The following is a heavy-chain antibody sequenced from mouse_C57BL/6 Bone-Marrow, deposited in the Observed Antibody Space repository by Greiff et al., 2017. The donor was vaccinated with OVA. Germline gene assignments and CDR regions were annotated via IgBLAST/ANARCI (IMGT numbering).Heavy chain of an antibody. D-gene: IGHD1-1*01. CDR1: GYTFTSYW. J-gene: IGHJ1*03. Sequence: QVQLQQPGAELVKPGASVKLSCKASGYTFTSYWMHWVKQRPGQGLEWIGMIHPNSGSTNYNEKFKSKATLTVDKSSSTAYMQLSSLTSEDSAVYYCARGAHLHYGSRYFDVWGTGTTVTVSS. CDR3: ARGAHLHYGSRYFDV. V-gene: IGHV1-64*01. CDR2: IHPNSGST.